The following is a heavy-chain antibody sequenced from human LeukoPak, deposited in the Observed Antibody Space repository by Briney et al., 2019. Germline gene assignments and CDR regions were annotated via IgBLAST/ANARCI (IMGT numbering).Heavy chain of an antibody. CDR1: GYTFTNYY. V-gene: IGHV1-46*01. CDR3: ARTSLVRYTTSYYMRPFDY. J-gene: IGHJ4*02. Sequence: ASVKVSCKASGYTFTNYYMHWVRQAPGQGLEWMGIINPSGGRTAYAQRFQGRVTVTSDMSTSTVYMELSSLTSEDTAVYYCARTSLVRYTTSYYMRPFDYWGQGALVTVSS. D-gene: IGHD1-26*01. CDR2: INPSGGRT.